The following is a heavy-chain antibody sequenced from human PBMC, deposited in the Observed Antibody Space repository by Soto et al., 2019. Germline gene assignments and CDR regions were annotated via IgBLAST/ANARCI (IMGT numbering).Heavy chain of an antibody. CDR2: ISAYNGNT. Sequence: GASVKVSCKASGYTFTSYGISWVRQAPGQGLEWMGWISAYNGNTNYAQKLQGRVTMTTDTSTSTAYMELRSLRSDDTAVYYCARFDFDWLSTPHFDYWGQGTLVTVSS. V-gene: IGHV1-18*01. CDR3: ARFDFDWLSTPHFDY. D-gene: IGHD3-9*01. J-gene: IGHJ4*02. CDR1: GYTFTSYG.